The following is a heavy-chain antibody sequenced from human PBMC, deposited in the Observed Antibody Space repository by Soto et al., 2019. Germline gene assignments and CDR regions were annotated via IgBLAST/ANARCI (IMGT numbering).Heavy chain of an antibody. CDR1: GFTFSSYA. V-gene: IGHV3-23*01. CDR3: AKDIRVTMVRGVIFSY. D-gene: IGHD3-10*01. Sequence: PGGSLRLSCAASGFTFSSYAMSWVRQAPGKGLEWVSAISGSGGSTYYADSVKGRFTISRDNSKNTLYLQMNSLRAEDTAVYYCAKDIRVTMVRGVIFSYWGQGTLVTVSS. CDR2: ISGSGGST. J-gene: IGHJ4*02.